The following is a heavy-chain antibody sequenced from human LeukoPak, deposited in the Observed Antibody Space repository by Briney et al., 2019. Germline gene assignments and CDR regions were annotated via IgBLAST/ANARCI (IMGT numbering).Heavy chain of an antibody. CDR1: GGTFSSYA. J-gene: IGHJ5*02. V-gene: IGHV1-69*13. CDR2: IIPIFGTA. Sequence: GASVKVSCKASGGTFSSYAISWVRQAPGQGLEWMGGIIPIFGTANYAQKFQGRVTITADESTSTAYMELSSLRSEDTAVYYCARDQSLRYFDWLDLNWFDPWGQGTLVTVSS. CDR3: ARDQSLRYFDWLDLNWFDP. D-gene: IGHD3-9*01.